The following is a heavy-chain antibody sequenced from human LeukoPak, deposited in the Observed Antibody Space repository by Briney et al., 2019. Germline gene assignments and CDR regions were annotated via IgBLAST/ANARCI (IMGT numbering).Heavy chain of an antibody. V-gene: IGHV3-7*01. CDR2: IKQDGSEK. CDR3: ARRKGRYFDWLLSVPGAFDI. J-gene: IGHJ3*02. CDR1: GFTFSSYW. D-gene: IGHD3-9*01. Sequence: GGSLRLSCAASGFTFSSYWMSWVRQAPGKGLEWVANIKQDGSEKYYVDSVKGRFTISRDNAKNSLYLQMNSLRAEDTAMYYCARRKGRYFDWLLSVPGAFDIWGQGTMVTVSS.